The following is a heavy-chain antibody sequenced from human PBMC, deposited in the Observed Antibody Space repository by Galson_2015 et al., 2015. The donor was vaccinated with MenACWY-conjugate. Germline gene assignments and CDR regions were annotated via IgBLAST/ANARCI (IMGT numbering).Heavy chain of an antibody. Sequence: SLRLSCAASGFNFRGDWMTWVRQAPGKGLEWVSIIYSGGDTYYADSVKGRFTISRDNSKNTLYLQMNYLRAEDTAVYYCARVGGSSLAPFDYWGQGTLVTVSS. V-gene: IGHV3-53*01. D-gene: IGHD6-6*01. CDR2: IYSGGDT. CDR3: ARVGGSSLAPFDY. J-gene: IGHJ4*02. CDR1: GFNFRGDW.